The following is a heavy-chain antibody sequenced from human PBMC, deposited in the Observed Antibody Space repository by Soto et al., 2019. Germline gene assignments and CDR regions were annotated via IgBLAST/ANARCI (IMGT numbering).Heavy chain of an antibody. CDR2: ISACNGNT. CDR3: ARDLPADY. V-gene: IGHV1-18*01. CDR1: GYTFTIYG. J-gene: IGHJ4*02. Sequence: ASVEVSCKASGYTFTIYGIIWVRQAPGQGLEWMGWISACNGNTNYAQKLQGRVTITRDTSASTAYMELSSLRSEDTAVYYCARDLPADYWGQGTLVTVSS.